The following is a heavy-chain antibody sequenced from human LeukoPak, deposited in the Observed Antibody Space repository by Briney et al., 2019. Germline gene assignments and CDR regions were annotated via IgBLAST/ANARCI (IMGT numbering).Heavy chain of an antibody. J-gene: IGHJ6*03. V-gene: IGHV3-73*01. D-gene: IGHD3-22*01. CDR2: IRSKANNYAT. CDR1: GFTFSGST. Sequence: GGSLTLSCAASGFTFSGSTVHWVRQASGKGLEWVGRIRSKANNYATAYAASVKGRFTISRDDSKNTTYLQMNSLKTEDTAVYYCTRAFDSSGYYYMDVWGKGTTVTVSS. CDR3: TRAFDSSGYYYMDV.